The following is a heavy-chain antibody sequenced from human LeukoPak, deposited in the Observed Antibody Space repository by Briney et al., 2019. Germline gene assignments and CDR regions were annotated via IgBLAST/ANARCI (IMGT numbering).Heavy chain of an antibody. Sequence: GGSLRLSCAASGFTFSSYAMSWVRQAPGKGLEWVSAISGSGGSTYYADSVKGRFTISRDNSKNTLYLQMNSMRAEDTAVYYCAKGGGQQLVRDYWGQGTLVTVSS. CDR1: GFTFSSYA. V-gene: IGHV3-23*01. CDR3: AKGGGQQLVRDY. CDR2: ISGSGGST. D-gene: IGHD6-13*01. J-gene: IGHJ4*02.